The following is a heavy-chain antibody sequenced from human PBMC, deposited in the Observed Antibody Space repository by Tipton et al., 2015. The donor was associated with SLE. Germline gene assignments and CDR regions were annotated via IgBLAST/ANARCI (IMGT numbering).Heavy chain of an antibody. V-gene: IGHV3-49*03. Sequence: QLVQSGGDLVQPGRSLRLSCTASGFTFRDYDMNWFRQAPGKGLEWVGYIRGKGYGGTTEYAAPVKGRFTISRDDSKSIAYLQMNNLKTEDTAVYYCARPQGTGILLWLWAFDMWGQGTMVTVSS. CDR2: IRGKGYGGTT. J-gene: IGHJ3*02. D-gene: IGHD3-10*01. CDR3: ARPQGTGILLWLWAFDM. CDR1: GFTFRDYD.